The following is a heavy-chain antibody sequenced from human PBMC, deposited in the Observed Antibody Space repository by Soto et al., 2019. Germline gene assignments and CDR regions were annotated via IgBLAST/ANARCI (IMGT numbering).Heavy chain of an antibody. Sequence: SETLSLTCTVTGGSTSSYYWSWIRQPPGKGLEWIGEVSHSGSTDYNPSLKSRLTISIDASKNQFSLKMSSVTAADTAVYYCARWWLGGYDSYFDYWGQGALVTVSS. V-gene: IGHV4-34*01. J-gene: IGHJ4*02. CDR2: VSHSGST. CDR1: GGSTSSYY. D-gene: IGHD5-12*01. CDR3: ARWWLGGYDSYFDY.